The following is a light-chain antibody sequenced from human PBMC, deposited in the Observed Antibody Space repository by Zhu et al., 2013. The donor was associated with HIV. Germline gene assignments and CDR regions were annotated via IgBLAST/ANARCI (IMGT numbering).Light chain of an antibody. CDR1: QTISHN. J-gene: IGKJ2*01. CDR2: AAS. CDR3: QQYGSSMYT. V-gene: IGKV3-15*01. Sequence: ETVMTQSPATLSVSPGETVSLSCRASQTISHNLAWYQQKRGQPPRLLIYAASTRAPGIPARFSGSGSGTEFTLTISRLEPEDFAVYYCQQYGSSMYTFGQGTKLEIK.